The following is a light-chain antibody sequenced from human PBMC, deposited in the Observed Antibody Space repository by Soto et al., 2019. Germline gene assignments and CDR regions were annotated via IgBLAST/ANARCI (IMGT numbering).Light chain of an antibody. V-gene: IGKV3-15*01. CDR1: QSVSDN. CDR2: GAS. CDR3: QQYNYWPPIT. Sequence: EIVMTQSPATLSVSPGERATLSCRASQSVSDNLAWYQRKPGQAPRLLISGASTRATGIPARFSGSGSGTEFTLTISSLQSEDFAVYYGQQYNYWPPITFGQGTRLEIK. J-gene: IGKJ5*01.